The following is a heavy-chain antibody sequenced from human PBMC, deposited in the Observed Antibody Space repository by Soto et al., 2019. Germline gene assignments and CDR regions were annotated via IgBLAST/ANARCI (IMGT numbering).Heavy chain of an antibody. D-gene: IGHD6-13*01. Sequence: GGSLRLSCAASGFTFSSYSMTWVRQAPGKGLEWVSTISSSGSYIYNADSVKGQFTISRDNAKNSLYLQMNSLRAEDTAVYYFARVKSSSSWDDGFDIWGQGTMVTVSS. CDR1: GFTFSSYS. V-gene: IGHV3-21*01. J-gene: IGHJ3*02. CDR3: ARVKSSSSWDDGFDI. CDR2: ISSSGSYI.